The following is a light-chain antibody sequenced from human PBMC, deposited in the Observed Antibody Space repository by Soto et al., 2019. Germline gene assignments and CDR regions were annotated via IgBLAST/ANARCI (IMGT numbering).Light chain of an antibody. V-gene: IGKV1-39*01. Sequence: TQMTQTPEALSASVEDGVVSACRASQSISNHLNWYQQKPGKAPKLLIFAASSLQSGVPSRFSGSRSGPDFTLTISSLQPEDFATYYCQESYSSPPTFGQGTKVDIK. J-gene: IGKJ1*01. CDR2: AAS. CDR3: QESYSSPPT. CDR1: QSISNH.